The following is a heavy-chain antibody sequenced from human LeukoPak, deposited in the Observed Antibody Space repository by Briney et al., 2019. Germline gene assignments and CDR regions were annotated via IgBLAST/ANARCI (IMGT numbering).Heavy chain of an antibody. D-gene: IGHD2-2*01. Sequence: PGGSLRLSCAASGFTFSSYAMSWVRRAPGKGLERVSAISGSGGSTYYADSVKGRFTISRDNSKNTLYLQMNSLRAEDTAVYYCAKLGSSTSWDYYFDYWGQGTLVTVSS. J-gene: IGHJ4*02. V-gene: IGHV3-23*01. CDR2: ISGSGGST. CDR1: GFTFSSYA. CDR3: AKLGSSTSWDYYFDY.